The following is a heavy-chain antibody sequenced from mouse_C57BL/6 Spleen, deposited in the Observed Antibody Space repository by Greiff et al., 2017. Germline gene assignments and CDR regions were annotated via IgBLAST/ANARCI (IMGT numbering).Heavy chain of an antibody. CDR1: GFSLTSYG. J-gene: IGHJ4*01. CDR2: IWRGGST. Sequence: VKLVESGPGLVQPSQSLPITCTVSGFSLTSYGVHWVRQSPGKGLEWLGVIWRGGSTDYNAAFMSRLSITKDNSKSQVFFKMNSLQADDTAIYYCAKKGTTVASMDYWGQGTSVTVSS. V-gene: IGHV2-5*01. D-gene: IGHD1-1*01. CDR3: AKKGTTVASMDY.